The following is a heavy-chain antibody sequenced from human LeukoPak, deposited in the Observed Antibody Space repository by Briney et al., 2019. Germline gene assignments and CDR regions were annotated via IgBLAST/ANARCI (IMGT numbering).Heavy chain of an antibody. Sequence: GGSLRLSCVASGITFSNYAVSWVRQAPEKGLDWVSVISGSAHKIRYADSVKGRFTISRDNSENIVYLQMNNLRAEDTAVYYCAGRVTGYSSGYVYWGQGTLVTYSS. CDR1: GITFSNYA. D-gene: IGHD5-18*01. J-gene: IGHJ4*02. V-gene: IGHV3-23*01. CDR2: ISGSAHKI. CDR3: AGRVTGYSSGYVY.